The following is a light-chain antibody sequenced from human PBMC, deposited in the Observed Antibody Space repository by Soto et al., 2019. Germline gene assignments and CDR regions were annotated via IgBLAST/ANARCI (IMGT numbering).Light chain of an antibody. CDR1: QSVSSSD. V-gene: IGKV3-20*01. J-gene: IGKJ1*01. CDR2: GAS. Sequence: EIVLTQSPGTLSLSPGERATLSCRASQSVSSSDLAWYQQRPGQDPRVLIYGASSRATGIPDRFSGSGSGTDFTLTISRLEPEDFAVYYCQQYGSSRTFGQGTKVEIK. CDR3: QQYGSSRT.